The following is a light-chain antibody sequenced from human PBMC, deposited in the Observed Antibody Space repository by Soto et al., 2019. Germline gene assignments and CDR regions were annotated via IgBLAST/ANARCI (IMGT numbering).Light chain of an antibody. V-gene: IGKV3-11*01. Sequence: EIVLTQSPAPLSLSPGERATLSCRASQSVSSYLAWYQQKPGQAPRLLIYDASNRATGIPARFSGSGSGTDFTLTISSLEPEDVAVYYCQQRSNWPLFTCGPGTKVDIK. CDR1: QSVSSY. J-gene: IGKJ3*01. CDR2: DAS. CDR3: QQRSNWPLFT.